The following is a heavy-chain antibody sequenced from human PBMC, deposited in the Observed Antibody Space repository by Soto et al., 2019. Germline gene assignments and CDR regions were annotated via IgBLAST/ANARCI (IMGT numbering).Heavy chain of an antibody. CDR2: IYHSGSN. V-gene: IGHV4-30-2*01. D-gene: IGHD4-17*01. CDR1: GGSISSGGYF. J-gene: IGHJ4*02. Sequence: SETLSLTCAVSGGSISSGGYFWSWIRQPPGKGLEWIGYIYHSGSNYYNPSLKSRVTISVDRSKNQFSLKLSSVTAADTAVYYCARAMTTAVIFDYWGQGTLVTVSS. CDR3: ARAMTTAVIFDY.